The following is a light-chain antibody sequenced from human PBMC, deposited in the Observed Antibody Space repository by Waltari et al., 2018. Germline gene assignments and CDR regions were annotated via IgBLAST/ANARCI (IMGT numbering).Light chain of an antibody. CDR3: QVYNKWPPWT. CDR2: AAS. Sequence: EIVMTQSPATLSVSPGESATLTCRASQSVSSKFAWYQQKPGQAPRLLIYAASTRATGIPARFSGSGSGTEFTLTISSLQSEDFAVYYCQVYNKWPPWTFGQGTKVEMK. V-gene: IGKV3-15*01. J-gene: IGKJ1*01. CDR1: QSVSSK.